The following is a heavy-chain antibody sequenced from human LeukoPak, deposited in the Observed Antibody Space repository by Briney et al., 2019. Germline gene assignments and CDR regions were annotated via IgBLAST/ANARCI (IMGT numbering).Heavy chain of an antibody. CDR1: GGSISSDPYY. CDR2: VYTSGST. D-gene: IGHD5/OR15-5a*01. Sequence: SETLSLTCTVSGGSISSDPYYWSWIRQPAGTGLQWIGRVYTSGSTNYNPSLKSRVTMSVDTSKNQFSLKLSSVTAADTAVYYCAREECRAAFDYWGQGTLVTVSS. CDR3: AREECRAAFDY. J-gene: IGHJ4*02. V-gene: IGHV4-61*02.